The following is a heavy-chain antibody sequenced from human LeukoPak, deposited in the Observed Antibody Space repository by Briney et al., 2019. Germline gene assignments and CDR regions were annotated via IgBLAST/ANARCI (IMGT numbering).Heavy chain of an antibody. Sequence: GGSLRLSCAASGFTFDDYGMSWVRQAPGKGLEWVSGINWNGGSTGYADSVKGRFTISRDNAKNSLYLQMNSLRAEDTALYYCARDRFDAYYYYYYMDVWGKGTTVTVSS. J-gene: IGHJ6*03. CDR3: ARDRFDAYYYYYYMDV. CDR1: GFTFDDYG. CDR2: INWNGGST. V-gene: IGHV3-20*04. D-gene: IGHD3-3*01.